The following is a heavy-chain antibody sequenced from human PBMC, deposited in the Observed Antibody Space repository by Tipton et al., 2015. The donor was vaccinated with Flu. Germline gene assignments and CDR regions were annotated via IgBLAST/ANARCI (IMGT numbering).Heavy chain of an antibody. D-gene: IGHD6-25*01. CDR1: GGSISGYY. CDR2: IYYSGGT. J-gene: IGHJ4*02. CDR3: ARSPGYYFDY. V-gene: IGHV4-59*08. Sequence: TLSLTCTVSGGSISGYYWSWIRQPPGKGLEWIAFIYYSGGTNYNPSPQSRVTISVDTSKNQVSLKLSSVTAADTAVYYCARSPGYYFDYWGQGTLVTVSS.